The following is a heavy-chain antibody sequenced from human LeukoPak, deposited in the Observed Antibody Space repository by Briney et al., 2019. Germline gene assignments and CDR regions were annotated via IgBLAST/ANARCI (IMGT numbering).Heavy chain of an antibody. V-gene: IGHV3-48*03. CDR3: ARDKGWQWLDAFDI. J-gene: IGHJ3*02. D-gene: IGHD6-19*01. CDR1: GFTFSTYA. Sequence: PGGSLRLSCAASGFTFSTYAMNWVRQAPGKGLEWVSYITNNGSTIYYADSVKGRFTISRDKAENSLYLQMNSLRAEDTAIYYCARDKGWQWLDAFDIWGQGTLVTVSS. CDR2: ITNNGSTI.